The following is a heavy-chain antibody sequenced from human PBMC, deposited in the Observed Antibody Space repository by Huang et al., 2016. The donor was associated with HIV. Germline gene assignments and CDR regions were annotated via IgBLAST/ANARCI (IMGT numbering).Heavy chain of an antibody. Sequence: QVHLEESGGGVVQPGRRLSLSCTASGCMFSTFGSDWVRQAPGKRLEWGAGIANDGSRKYYVDSVKDRFTISRDKSKNIVYLQMNSLRPEDTAVYYCAKPSGDYEFFDFWGQGTVVTVSS. CDR1: GCMFSTFG. J-gene: IGHJ4*02. CDR2: IANDGSRK. CDR3: AKPSGDYEFFDF. D-gene: IGHD4-17*01. V-gene: IGHV3-30*18.